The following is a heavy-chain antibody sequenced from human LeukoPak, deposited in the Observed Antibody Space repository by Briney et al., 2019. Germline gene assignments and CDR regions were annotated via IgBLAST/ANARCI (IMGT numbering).Heavy chain of an antibody. J-gene: IGHJ4*02. V-gene: IGHV3-7*05. CDR2: MKHDGIEK. Sequence: PGGSLRLSCVASGFSFGSYWMAWVRQAPGKGLEWVANMKHDGIEKYHVDSVKGRFTIFRDNTKNSLYLHMSSLRVEDTAVYYCAREGREGYNYPALDFWGQGILVTVSS. D-gene: IGHD5-24*01. CDR3: AREGREGYNYPALDF. CDR1: GFSFGSYW.